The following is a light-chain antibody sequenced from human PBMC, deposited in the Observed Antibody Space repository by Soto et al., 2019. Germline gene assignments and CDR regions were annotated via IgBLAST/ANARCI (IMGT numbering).Light chain of an antibody. J-gene: IGLJ2*01. CDR2: EVS. Sequence: QSVLTQPASVSGSPGQSITISCTGTSSDVDGYNYVSWYQQHPGKAPKLMIYEVSNRPSGVSNRFSGSKSGNTASLTISGLQAEDEADYYCSSYTSTSTLFGGGTKLTVL. CDR3: SSYTSTSTL. CDR1: SSDVDGYNY. V-gene: IGLV2-14*01.